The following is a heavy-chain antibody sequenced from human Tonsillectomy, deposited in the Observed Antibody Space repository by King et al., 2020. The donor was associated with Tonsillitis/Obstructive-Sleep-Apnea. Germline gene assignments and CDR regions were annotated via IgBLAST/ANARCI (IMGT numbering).Heavy chain of an antibody. CDR3: ARPFAGYSYGRLDY. D-gene: IGHD5-12*01. V-gene: IGHV1-46*02. J-gene: IGHJ4*02. Sequence: QLVQSGTEVKKPGASVKVSCKASGYTFNSYYVHWLRQAPGQGLEWMGIFNPIGGIIEYAQKFQGRVTMTRVTSTSTVYMELSSLRSEDTAVYYCARPFAGYSYGRLDYWGQGTLVTVSS. CDR2: FNPIGGII. CDR1: GYTFNSYY.